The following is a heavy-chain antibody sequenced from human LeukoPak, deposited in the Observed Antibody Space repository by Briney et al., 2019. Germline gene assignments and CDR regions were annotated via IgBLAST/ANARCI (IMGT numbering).Heavy chain of an antibody. CDR2: ISSSGSTI. V-gene: IGHV3-48*03. CDR1: GFTFSSFE. CDR3: ARAHYYDSSGFDY. J-gene: IGHJ4*02. D-gene: IGHD3-22*01. Sequence: EGSLRLSCGASGFTFSSFEMNWVRQAPGKGLEWVSYISSSGSTIYYADSVKGRFTISRDNAKNSLYLQMNSLRAEDTAVYYCARAHYYDSSGFDYWGQGTLVTVSS.